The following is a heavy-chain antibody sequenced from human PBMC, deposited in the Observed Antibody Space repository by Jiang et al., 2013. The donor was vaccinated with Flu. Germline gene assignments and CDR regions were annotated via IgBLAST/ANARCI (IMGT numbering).Heavy chain of an antibody. CDR1: GFSFSTHA. CDR3: ARDAGYSTVWYLGGY. Sequence: VQLLESGGGVVQPGRSLRLSCAASGFSFSTHAMHWVRQAPGKGLEWVAVISYDGRSTYHADSVKGRFTISRDDSKNALYLQMNSLRPEDTAVYYCARDAGYSTVWYLGGYWGQGALVTVSS. J-gene: IGHJ4*02. CDR2: ISYDGRST. V-gene: IGHV3-30*04. D-gene: IGHD6-19*01.